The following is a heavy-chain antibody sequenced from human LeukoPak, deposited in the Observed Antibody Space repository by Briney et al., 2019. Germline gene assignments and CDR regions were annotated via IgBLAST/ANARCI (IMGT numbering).Heavy chain of an antibody. V-gene: IGHV3-11*04. Sequence: TSGGSLRLSCAASGFTFSDYYMTWIRQAPGKGLEWISYISQSSAAIYYADSVKGRFTISRDDVKNSVFLQMKSLRVEDTAVYYCARGVENHFGSWGQGTLVTVSS. D-gene: IGHD1-14*01. CDR2: ISQSSAAI. CDR1: GFTFSDYY. J-gene: IGHJ4*02. CDR3: ARGVENHFGS.